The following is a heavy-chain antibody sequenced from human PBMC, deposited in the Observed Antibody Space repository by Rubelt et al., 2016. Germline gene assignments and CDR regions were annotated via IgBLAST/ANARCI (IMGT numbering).Heavy chain of an antibody. CDR3: ARVLEEGGDAFDI. CDR2: IPILGIA. J-gene: IGHJ3*02. Sequence: IPILGIANYAQKFQGRVTITADKSTSTAYMELSSLRSEDTAVYYCARVLEEGGDAFDIWGQGTMVTVSS. V-gene: IGHV1-69*04. D-gene: IGHD3-3*01.